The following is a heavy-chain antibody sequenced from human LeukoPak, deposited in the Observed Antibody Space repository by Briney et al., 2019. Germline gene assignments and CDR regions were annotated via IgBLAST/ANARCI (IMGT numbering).Heavy chain of an antibody. J-gene: IGHJ5*01. CDR1: GGSISSYY. D-gene: IGHD2-15*01. V-gene: IGHV4-59*01. CDR3: ARDIAANWFDS. Sequence: PSETLSLTCTVSGGSISSYYWNWIRQPPGKGLEWIGYIHYSGSTNYNPSLKRRVTISVDTSKNQFSLTLTSVTAADTAVYYCARDIAANWFDSWGQGTLVTVSS. CDR2: IHYSGST.